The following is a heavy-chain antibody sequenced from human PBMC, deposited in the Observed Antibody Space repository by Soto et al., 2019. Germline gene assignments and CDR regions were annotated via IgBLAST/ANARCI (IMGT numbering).Heavy chain of an antibody. CDR3: ARDRCSSTSCYDVYYYGMDV. CDR1: GGTFSSYT. J-gene: IGHJ6*02. D-gene: IGHD2-2*01. CDR2: IIPILGIA. Sequence: SVKVSCKASGGTFSSYTISWVRQAPGQGLEWMGRIIPILGIANYAQKFQGRVTITADKSTSTAYMELSSLRSEDTAVYYCARDRCSSTSCYDVYYYGMDVWGQGTTVTVS. V-gene: IGHV1-69*04.